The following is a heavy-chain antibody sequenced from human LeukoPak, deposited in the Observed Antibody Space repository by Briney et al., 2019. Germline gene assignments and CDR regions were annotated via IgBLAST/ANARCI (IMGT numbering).Heavy chain of an antibody. CDR3: ARAPHGDFNFDY. CDR1: GGTFSSYA. Sequence: GASVKVSCKASGGTFSSYAISWVRQAPGQGLEWMGGIIPIFGTANYAQKFQGRVTITADKSTSTAYMELSSLRSEDTAVYYCARAPHGDFNFDYWGQGTLVTVSS. D-gene: IGHD4-17*01. CDR2: IIPIFGTA. J-gene: IGHJ4*02. V-gene: IGHV1-69*06.